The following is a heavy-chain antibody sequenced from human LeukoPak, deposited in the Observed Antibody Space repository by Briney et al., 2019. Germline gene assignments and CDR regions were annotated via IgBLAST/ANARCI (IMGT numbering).Heavy chain of an antibody. D-gene: IGHD4-4*01. V-gene: IGHV4-4*07. CDR1: GGSISSYY. J-gene: IGHJ3*02. CDR3: ARGNDYSAAAEAFDI. Sequence: SETLSLTCTVSGGSISSYYWSWIRQPAGKGLEWIGRIYTSGSTNYNPSLKSRVTMSVDTSKNQFSLKLSSVTAADTAVYYCARGNDYSAAAEAFDIWGQGTMVTVSS. CDR2: IYTSGST.